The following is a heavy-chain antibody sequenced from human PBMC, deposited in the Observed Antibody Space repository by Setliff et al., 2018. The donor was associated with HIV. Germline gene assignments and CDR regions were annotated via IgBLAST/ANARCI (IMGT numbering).Heavy chain of an antibody. CDR1: GGTSSTHA. CDR2: IISILDIT. D-gene: IGHD3-10*01. Sequence: VASVKVSCKASGGTSSTHAINWVRQAPGQGLEWMGQIISILDITSYAQKLQGRVSITADESTSTFYMELSDLTSADTAVYYCTGPRGDEAFDIWGQGAKVTVS. V-gene: IGHV1-69*10. J-gene: IGHJ3*02. CDR3: TGPRGDEAFDI.